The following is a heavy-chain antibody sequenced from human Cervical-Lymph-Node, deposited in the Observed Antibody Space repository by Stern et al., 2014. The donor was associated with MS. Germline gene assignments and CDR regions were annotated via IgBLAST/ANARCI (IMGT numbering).Heavy chain of an antibody. CDR1: GFTFRSYS. Sequence: EVQLVESGGGLLQPGGSLRLSCAASGFTFRSYSMNWVRQPPGKGLEWVSYISDTRNTIYYADSVRGRFTISRDNAKNSLFLQMDSLRAEDTAVYYCARESAASTYAMDVWGQGTKVTVSS. V-gene: IGHV3-48*01. CDR3: ARESAASTYAMDV. CDR2: ISDTRNTI. J-gene: IGHJ6*02. D-gene: IGHD2-2*01.